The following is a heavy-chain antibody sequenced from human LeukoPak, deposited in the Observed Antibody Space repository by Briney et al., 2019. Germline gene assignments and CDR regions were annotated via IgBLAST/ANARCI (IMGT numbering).Heavy chain of an antibody. D-gene: IGHD2-2*01. V-gene: IGHV3-66*01. CDR3: ARGGPAAFDY. J-gene: IGHJ4*02. CDR1: GFTFSTYS. Sequence: GGSLRLSCAASGFTFSTYSMNWVRQAPGKGLEWVSVIYSGGSTYYADSVKGRFTISRDNSKNTLYLQMNSLRAEDTAVYYCARGGPAAFDYWGQGTLVTVSS. CDR2: IYSGGST.